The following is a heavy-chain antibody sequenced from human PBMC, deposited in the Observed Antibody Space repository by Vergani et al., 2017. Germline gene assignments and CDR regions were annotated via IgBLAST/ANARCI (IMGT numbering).Heavy chain of an antibody. D-gene: IGHD1-26*01. CDR3: ARRQYIGSWVASYFDP. J-gene: IGHJ5*02. V-gene: IGHV5-51*01. CDR2: IYPGDSET. CDR1: GFSFTSSW. Sequence: EEQLIQSGPEVRKPGDSLRISCKGSGFSFTSSWIGWVRQRPGKGLEWMGIIYPGDSETRYSTSFQGQVTISADRSKSTTYLQWASLKASDTAVYYCARRQYIGSWVASYFDPWGQGTRVTVSS.